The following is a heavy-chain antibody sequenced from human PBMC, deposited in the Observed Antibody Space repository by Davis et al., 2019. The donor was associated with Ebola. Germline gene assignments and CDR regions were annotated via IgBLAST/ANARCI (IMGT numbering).Heavy chain of an antibody. Sequence: GESLKISCAASGFTVSSNYMSWVRQAPGKGLEWVSYISSSGSTIYYADSVKGRFTISRDNAKNSLYLQMNSLRAEDTAVYYCAREIPYTMIVLFDAFDIWGQGTMVTVSS. CDR2: ISSSGSTI. J-gene: IGHJ3*02. V-gene: IGHV3-11*04. CDR1: GFTVSSNY. CDR3: AREIPYTMIVLFDAFDI. D-gene: IGHD3-22*01.